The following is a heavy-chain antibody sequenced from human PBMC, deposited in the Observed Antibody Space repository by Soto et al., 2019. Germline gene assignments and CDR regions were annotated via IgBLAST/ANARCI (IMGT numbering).Heavy chain of an antibody. Sequence: QVQLVQSGAEVKKPGSSVKVSCKASGGSLSNYGISWVRQAPGQGLEWMGGIIPVFGTANYAQKFHVRVTITADESTSIVYMDVTSLRSEDTAVYYCARGDATKIVVTTYYAMDVWGQGTTVTVSS. CDR1: GGSLSNYG. J-gene: IGHJ6*02. CDR2: IIPVFGTA. D-gene: IGHD3-9*01. V-gene: IGHV1-69*12. CDR3: ARGDATKIVVTTYYAMDV.